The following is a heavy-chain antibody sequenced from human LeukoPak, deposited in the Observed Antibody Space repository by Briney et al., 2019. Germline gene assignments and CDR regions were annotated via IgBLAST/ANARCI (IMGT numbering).Heavy chain of an antibody. J-gene: IGHJ4*02. CDR1: GFTFSSYA. D-gene: IGHD2-2*01. CDR2: ISYDGSNK. CDR3: ARDRTKVPAALLDY. Sequence: GGSLRLSCAASGFTFSSYAMHWVRQAPGKGLEWVAVISYDGSNKYYADSVKGRFTISRDNSKNTLYLQMNNLRAEDTAVYYCARDRTKVPAALLDYWGQGTPVTVSS. V-gene: IGHV3-30-3*01.